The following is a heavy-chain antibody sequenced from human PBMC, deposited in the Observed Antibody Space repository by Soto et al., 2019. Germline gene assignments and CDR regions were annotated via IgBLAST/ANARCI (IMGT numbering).Heavy chain of an antibody. V-gene: IGHV5-51*01. CDR2: IYPSDSDT. CDR1: GYNFSCYW. CDR3: ARGGVSTRTFDY. J-gene: IGHJ4*02. D-gene: IGHD3-3*01. Sequence: ESLTISCTSSGYNFSCYWIAWVRQMPGKGLELMGIIYPSDSDTRYRPSFQGQVTISADKSISSAYLQWSSLRASDTAMYYCARGGVSTRTFDYWGQGTPVTVSS.